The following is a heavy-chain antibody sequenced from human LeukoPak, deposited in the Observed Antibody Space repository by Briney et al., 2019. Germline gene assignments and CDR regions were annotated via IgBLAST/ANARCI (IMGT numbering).Heavy chain of an antibody. Sequence: VSVKVSCKASGYTFTSHYMHWVRQAPGQGLEWMGIINPSGGSTSYAQKFQGRVTMTRDTSTSTVYMELSSLRSEDTAVYYCARDSMVRGVMIDAFDIWGQGTMVTVSS. V-gene: IGHV1-46*01. CDR1: GYTFTSHY. J-gene: IGHJ3*02. D-gene: IGHD3-10*01. CDR3: ARDSMVRGVMIDAFDI. CDR2: INPSGGST.